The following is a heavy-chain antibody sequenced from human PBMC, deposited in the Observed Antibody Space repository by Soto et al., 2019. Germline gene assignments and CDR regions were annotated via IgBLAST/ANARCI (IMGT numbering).Heavy chain of an antibody. V-gene: IGHV3-21*01. CDR1: GLTFSAFT. CDR3: ARDGAYCSGTGCRDYYHYMDV. Sequence: EVQLVESGGGLVKPGGSLRLPLPASGLTFSAFTRTGVPQPPGKGLEWASSISGSTSYIYYADSLKGRFTVSRDNAEKSLYLQMNSLRAEDTAVYYCARDGAYCSGTGCRDYYHYMDVWGKGTTVTVSS. CDR2: ISGSTSYI. J-gene: IGHJ6*03. D-gene: IGHD2-2*01.